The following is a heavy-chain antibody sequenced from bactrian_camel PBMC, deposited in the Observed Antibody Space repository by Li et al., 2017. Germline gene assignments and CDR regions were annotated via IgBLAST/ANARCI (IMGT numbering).Heavy chain of an antibody. CDR3: APQVIMSPTYCRPLGFSY. CDR2: IHRGGTIT. CDR1: GFTVSAYA. Sequence: VQLVESGGGLVQPGGSLRLSCGASGFTVSAYAMSWVRQAPGKGLEWISVIHRGGTITYYADSVKGRFTISRDNAKNVLYLQLNSLKTEDTAMYYCAPQVIMSPTYCRPLGFSYWGQGTQVTVS. J-gene: IGHJ6*01. V-gene: IGHV3S31*01. D-gene: IGHD7*01.